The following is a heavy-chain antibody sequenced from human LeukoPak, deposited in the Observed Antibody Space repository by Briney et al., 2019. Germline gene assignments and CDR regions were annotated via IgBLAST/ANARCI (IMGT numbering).Heavy chain of an antibody. CDR2: IYLADSDT. D-gene: IGHD3-9*01. J-gene: IGHJ4*02. Sequence: GESLKISCKGSAYIFTNSWIGWVRQMPGKGLEWMGIIYLADSDTRYSPSFQGQVTISADKSINTAYLQWSSLKASDTAIYYCASPREKRYFDWLSLDFWGQGTLVTVSS. CDR3: ASPREKRYFDWLSLDF. CDR1: AYIFTNSW. V-gene: IGHV5-51*01.